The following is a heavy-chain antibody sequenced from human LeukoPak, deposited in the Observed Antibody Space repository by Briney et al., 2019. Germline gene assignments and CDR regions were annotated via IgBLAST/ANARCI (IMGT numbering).Heavy chain of an antibody. D-gene: IGHD6-19*01. V-gene: IGHV1-2*02. CDR3: ARDLQWLVPLDAFDI. Sequence: GASVKVSCKASGYTFTGYYMHWVRQAPGQGLEWMGWVNPNSRGTNYAQKFQGRVTMTRDTSISTAYMELSRLRSDDTAVYYCARDLQWLVPLDAFDIWGQGTMATVSS. CDR2: VNPNSRGT. CDR1: GYTFTGYY. J-gene: IGHJ3*02.